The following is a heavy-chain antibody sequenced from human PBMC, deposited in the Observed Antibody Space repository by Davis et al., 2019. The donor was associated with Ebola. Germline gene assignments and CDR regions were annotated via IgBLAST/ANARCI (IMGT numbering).Heavy chain of an antibody. J-gene: IGHJ6*02. V-gene: IGHV3-48*02. CDR2: IRSSSSSI. Sequence: PGGSLRLSCVASGFSISSYWMAWVRQAPGKGLEWVSYIRSSSSSIYYADSVKGRFTISRDNAKNSLYLQMNSLRDEDTAVYYCARDGGRHYYYYYGMDVWGQGTTVTVSS. CDR1: GFSISSYW. CDR3: ARDGGRHYYYYYGMDV. D-gene: IGHD3-16*01.